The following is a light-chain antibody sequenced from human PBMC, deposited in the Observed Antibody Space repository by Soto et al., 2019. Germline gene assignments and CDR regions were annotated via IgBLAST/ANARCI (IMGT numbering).Light chain of an antibody. CDR3: QQYKCYPGR. V-gene: IGKV1-5*03. CDR2: KAS. J-gene: IGKJ1*01. CDR1: QSISSW. Sequence: ENRMTHSLSTLSSPVGNRLKNNCRASQSISSWLAWYQQKPGKAPKLLIYKASSLESGVPSRFSGSGSGTEFTLTISSLQPDDFATYCCQQYKCYPGRLGQGTKVDFK.